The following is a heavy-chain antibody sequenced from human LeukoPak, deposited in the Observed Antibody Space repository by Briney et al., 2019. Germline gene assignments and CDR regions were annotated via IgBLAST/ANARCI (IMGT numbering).Heavy chain of an antibody. V-gene: IGHV3-9*01. CDR3: AKGQGSSWPNNWFDP. D-gene: IGHD6-13*01. CDR2: ISWNSGSI. Sequence: GGSLRLSCAASGFTFDDYAMHWVRQAPAKGLEWVSGISWNSGSIGYADSVKGRFTISRDNAENSLYLQMNSLRAEDTALYYCAKGQGSSWPNNWFDPWGQGTLVTVSS. J-gene: IGHJ5*02. CDR1: GFTFDDYA.